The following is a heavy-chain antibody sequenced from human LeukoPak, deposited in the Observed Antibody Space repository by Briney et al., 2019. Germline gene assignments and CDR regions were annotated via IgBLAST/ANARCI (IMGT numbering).Heavy chain of an antibody. CDR1: GGSFSGYY. V-gene: IGHV4-34*01. D-gene: IGHD3-10*01. J-gene: IGHJ4*02. Sequence: PSETLSLTCAVYGGSFSGYYWSWIRQPPGKGLEWIGEINHSGSTNYNPSLKSRVTISVDMSKNQFSLKLSSVTAADTAVYYCARRPMVRGIFDYWGQGTLVAVSS. CDR2: INHSGST. CDR3: ARRPMVRGIFDY.